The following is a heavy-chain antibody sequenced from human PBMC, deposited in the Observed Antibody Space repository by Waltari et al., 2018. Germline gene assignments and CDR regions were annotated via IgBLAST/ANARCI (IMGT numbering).Heavy chain of an antibody. CDR3: ARDMGQYTNYVAY. D-gene: IGHD3-10*01. V-gene: IGHV3-7*03. CDR2: INEDGSDI. J-gene: IGHJ4*02. Sequence: EVQLVESGGGLVQPGGSVRLSCAASGFTFGTHWMSWVRQAPGKGLEWVANINEDGSDIYYVDSVKGRFTISRDNAKNSLYLQMNSLRAEDTAVYYCARDMGQYTNYVAYWGQGTLVIVSS. CDR1: GFTFGTHW.